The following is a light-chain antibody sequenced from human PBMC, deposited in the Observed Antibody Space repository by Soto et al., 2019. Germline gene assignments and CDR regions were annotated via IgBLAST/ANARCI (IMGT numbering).Light chain of an antibody. CDR2: AAS. Sequence: DIQMTQPPSSLSASVEDRLIITCRASQSIRKHLNWYQQKXGKAPKLLIFAASSLQSGVPSRFSGSRSGPDFTLTISSLQPEDFASYYCQQSYSSPPTFGQGTKVDIK. V-gene: IGKV1-39*01. CDR1: QSIRKH. J-gene: IGKJ1*01. CDR3: QQSYSSPPT.